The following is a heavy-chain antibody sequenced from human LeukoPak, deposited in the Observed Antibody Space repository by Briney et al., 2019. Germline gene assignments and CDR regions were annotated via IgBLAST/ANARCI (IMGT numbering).Heavy chain of an antibody. CDR1: GFTFSSYA. CDR2: ISGSGGST. Sequence: PGAPLRLSCAASGFTFSSYARSWVRQAPGKGLEWVSAISGSGGSTYYADSVRGRFTISRDNSKNTLYLQMNSLRAEDTAVYYCAKAVGATLKALFDYWGQGTLVTVSS. D-gene: IGHD1-26*01. J-gene: IGHJ4*02. V-gene: IGHV3-23*01. CDR3: AKAVGATLKALFDY.